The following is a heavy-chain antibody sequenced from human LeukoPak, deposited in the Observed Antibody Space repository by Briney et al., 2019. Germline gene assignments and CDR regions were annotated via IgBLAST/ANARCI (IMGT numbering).Heavy chain of an antibody. CDR1: GYTFTGYY. CDR3: AREHRIAARNWGPYFDY. Sequence: ASVKVSCKASGYTFTGYYMHWVRQAPGQGLEWMGWINPNSGGTNYAQKFQGRVTMTRDTSISTAYMELSRLRSDDTAVYYCAREHRIAARNWGPYFDYWGQGTLVTVSS. D-gene: IGHD6-6*01. CDR2: INPNSGGT. V-gene: IGHV1-2*02. J-gene: IGHJ4*02.